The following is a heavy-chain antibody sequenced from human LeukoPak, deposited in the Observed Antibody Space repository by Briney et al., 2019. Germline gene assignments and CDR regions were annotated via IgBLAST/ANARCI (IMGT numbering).Heavy chain of an antibody. Sequence: GGSLRLSCAASGFTFSSHWMHWVGQAPGKGLVWVSRISSDGTNTNYADSVKGRFTISRDNAKNTLYLQMNSLRVEDTAVYYCTRGPPDGSGNYYPGDFWGQGTLVTVSS. CDR1: GFTFSSHW. CDR3: TRGPPDGSGNYYPGDF. J-gene: IGHJ4*02. V-gene: IGHV3-74*01. D-gene: IGHD3-10*01. CDR2: ISSDGTNT.